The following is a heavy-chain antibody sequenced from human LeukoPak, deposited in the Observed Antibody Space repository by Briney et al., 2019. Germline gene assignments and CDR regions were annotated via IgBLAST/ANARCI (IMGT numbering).Heavy chain of an antibody. CDR1: GFTFSSYG. V-gene: IGHV3-30*18. Sequence: PGGSLRLSCAASGFTFSSYGMRWVRQAPGKGLEWVAVISNDGSNKYYADSVKGRFTISRDNSKNTLYLQMNSLRAEDTAVYYCAKSVAAAGFDYWGQGTLVTVSS. D-gene: IGHD6-13*01. CDR3: AKSVAAAGFDY. J-gene: IGHJ4*02. CDR2: ISNDGSNK.